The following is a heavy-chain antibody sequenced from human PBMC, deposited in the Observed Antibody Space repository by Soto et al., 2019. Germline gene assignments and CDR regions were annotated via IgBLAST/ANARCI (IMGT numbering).Heavy chain of an antibody. Sequence: GGSLRLSCTASGFSLSRYGVHWIRQALGKGLEWVAGLWANGFTTSYRDSVKGRFTISRDTPENRVYLEMNSLGAEDTAVYYCARDLWSWSRLIDPWGQGTLVTVSS. CDR3: ARDLWSWSRLIDP. V-gene: IGHV3-33*01. D-gene: IGHD2-8*02. CDR2: LWANGFTT. J-gene: IGHJ5*02. CDR1: GFSLSRYG.